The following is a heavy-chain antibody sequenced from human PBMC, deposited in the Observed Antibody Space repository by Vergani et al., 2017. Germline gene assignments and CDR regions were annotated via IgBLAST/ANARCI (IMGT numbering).Heavy chain of an antibody. CDR3: ARARSYYDFWSGYYDAEYFQH. Sequence: QVQLQQWGAGLLKPSETLSLTCAVYGGSFSGYYWSWIRQPPGKGLEWIGVINHSGSTNYNPSLKSRVTISVDTSKNQFSLKLSSVTAADTAVYYCARARSYYDFWSGYYDAEYFQHWGQGTLVTVSS. J-gene: IGHJ1*01. CDR1: GGSFSGYY. D-gene: IGHD3-3*01. CDR2: INHSGST. V-gene: IGHV4-34*01.